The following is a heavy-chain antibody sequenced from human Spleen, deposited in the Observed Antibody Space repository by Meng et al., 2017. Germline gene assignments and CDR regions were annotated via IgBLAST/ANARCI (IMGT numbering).Heavy chain of an antibody. CDR2: INHSGST. D-gene: IGHD2-15*01. V-gene: IGHV4-34*01. J-gene: IGHJ4*02. Sequence: QVQPKQWGAGLLKPSETLSLPCAVYGGSFSGYYWSWIRQPPGKGLEWIGEINHSGSTNYNPSLESRVTISVDTSKNQFSLKLSSVTAADTAVYYCARGPADIVVVVAATLLDYWGQGTLVTVSS. CDR1: GGSFSGYY. CDR3: ARGPADIVVVVAATLLDY.